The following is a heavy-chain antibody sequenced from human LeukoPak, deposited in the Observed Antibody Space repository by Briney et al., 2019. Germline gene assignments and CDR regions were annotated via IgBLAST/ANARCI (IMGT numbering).Heavy chain of an antibody. J-gene: IGHJ6*02. D-gene: IGHD1-26*01. CDR2: IYTMGST. V-gene: IGHV4-4*07. Sequence: PPETLSLTCTVSGGSTTMFYCSWIRQPAGEGLEWIGRIYTMGSTNYNPSLKSRVTMSVDTSKNQFSLKLSSVTGADTAVYYCGRDSGTGRNYYYGMDVWGQGTTVTVSS. CDR1: GGSTTMFY. CDR3: GRDSGTGRNYYYGMDV.